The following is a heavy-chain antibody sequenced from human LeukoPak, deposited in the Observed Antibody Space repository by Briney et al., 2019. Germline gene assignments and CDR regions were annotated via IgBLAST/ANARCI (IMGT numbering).Heavy chain of an antibody. CDR3: ASSSGWNAFDI. CDR1: GFIFSSYG. Sequence: GGSLRLSCAASGFIFSSYGMHWVRQAPGKGPEWVSYISSSSSTIYYADSVKGRFTISRDNAKNSLYLQMNSLRAEDTAVYYCASSSGWNAFDIWGQGTMVTVSS. J-gene: IGHJ3*02. D-gene: IGHD6-19*01. CDR2: ISSSSSTI. V-gene: IGHV3-48*04.